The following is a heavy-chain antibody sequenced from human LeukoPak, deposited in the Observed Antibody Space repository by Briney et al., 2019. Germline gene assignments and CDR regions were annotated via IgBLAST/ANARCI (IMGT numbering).Heavy chain of an antibody. CDR3: AKDLAALFDY. V-gene: IGHV3-30*18. D-gene: IGHD6-13*01. J-gene: IGHJ4*02. Sequence: GRSLRLSCAASGFTFSSYGMHWVRQAPGKGLEWVAVISYDGSNKYYADSVKGRFTISRDNSKNTLYLQMNSLRAEDTAVYYCAKDLAALFDYWGQGTLVTVSS. CDR1: GFTFSSYG. CDR2: ISYDGSNK.